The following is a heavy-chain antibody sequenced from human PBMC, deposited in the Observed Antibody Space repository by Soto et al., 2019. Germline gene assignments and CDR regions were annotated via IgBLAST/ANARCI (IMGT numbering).Heavy chain of an antibody. CDR3: ARYPYGDRQYNWFDS. D-gene: IGHD4-17*01. J-gene: IGHJ5*01. CDR1: SDSFSSYY. Sequence: SKTLSLTCTVSSDSFSSYYWNWIRQPPGKGLEWIGYIYYSGSTNYNPSLKSRVTISVDTSKNQFSLKLSSVTAADTAVYFCARYPYGDRQYNWFDSWGQGTLVTVSS. V-gene: IGHV4-59*08. CDR2: IYYSGST.